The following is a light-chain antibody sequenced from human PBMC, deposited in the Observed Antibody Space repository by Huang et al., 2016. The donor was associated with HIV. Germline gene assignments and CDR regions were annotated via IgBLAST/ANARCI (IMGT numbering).Light chain of an antibody. CDR2: VAS. CDR3: QQYANSPFT. J-gene: IGKJ2*01. V-gene: IGKV3-20*01. CDR1: QTVSSSY. Sequence: VLTQSPGTLSLSPGERATLSCRASQTVSSSYLAWYQQNPGQAPRLLIYVASSRASGIPDRFSGSGSGTDFALTISRLEPEDFAVYYCQQYANSPFTFGQGTKLEIK.